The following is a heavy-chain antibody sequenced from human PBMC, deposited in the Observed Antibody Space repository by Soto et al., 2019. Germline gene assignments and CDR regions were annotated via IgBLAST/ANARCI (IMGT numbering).Heavy chain of an antibody. Sequence: QIRLVQSGGEVRTPGASVKVSCKASGYTFSSYGITWVRQAPGQGLEWLGWINPSSGETNYAQKFQGRVTVTTDTSPTTGYMELRTLTFDDTAGYYCARDWYPRFDPWGQGTLVTVSS. J-gene: IGHJ5*02. V-gene: IGHV1-18*01. CDR3: ARDWYPRFDP. CDR1: GYTFSSYG. D-gene: IGHD6-13*01. CDR2: INPSSGET.